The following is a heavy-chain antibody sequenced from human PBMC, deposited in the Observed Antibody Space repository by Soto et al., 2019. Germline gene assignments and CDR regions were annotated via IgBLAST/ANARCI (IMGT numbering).Heavy chain of an antibody. Sequence: ASVKVSCKASGYTFTSYYMHWVRQAPGQGLEWMGIINPSRGSTSYAQKFQGRVTMTRDTSTSTVYMELSSLRSEDTAVYYCARDLGYDFWSGYSHPYYYYGMDVWGQGTTVTVSS. J-gene: IGHJ6*02. V-gene: IGHV1-46*01. CDR3: ARDLGYDFWSGYSHPYYYYGMDV. CDR2: INPSRGST. CDR1: GYTFTSYY. D-gene: IGHD3-3*01.